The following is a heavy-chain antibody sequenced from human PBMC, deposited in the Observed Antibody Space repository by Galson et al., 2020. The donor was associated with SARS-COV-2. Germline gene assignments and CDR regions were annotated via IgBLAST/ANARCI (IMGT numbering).Heavy chain of an antibody. D-gene: IGHD5-12*01. J-gene: IGHJ3*02. CDR2: ISGSGGST. CDR3: AKDRGSDYVGANAFDI. Sequence: GESLKISCAASGFTFSSYAMSWVRQAPGKGLEWVSAISGSGGSTYYADSVKGRFTISRDNSKNTLYLQMNSLRAEDTAVYYCAKDRGSDYVGANAFDIWGQGTMVTVSS. V-gene: IGHV3-23*01. CDR1: GFTFSSYA.